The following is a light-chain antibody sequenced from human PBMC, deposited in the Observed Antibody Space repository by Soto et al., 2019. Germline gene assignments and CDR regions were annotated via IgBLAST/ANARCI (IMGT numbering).Light chain of an antibody. V-gene: IGKV2-28*01. J-gene: IGKJ5*01. CDR2: LGS. CDR3: MQALQTPIT. Sequence: DIVMTQSPLSLPVSPGDPASISCRSSQILLHTNGNTYLDWYLQKAGQSPQLLIYLGSNRASGVPDRFSGSGSGTDFTLKISRVEVEDVGVYYCMQALQTPITFGQGRRLEI. CDR1: QILLHTNGNTY.